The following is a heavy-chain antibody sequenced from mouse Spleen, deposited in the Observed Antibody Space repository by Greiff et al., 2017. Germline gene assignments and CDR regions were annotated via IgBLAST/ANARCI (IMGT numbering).Heavy chain of an antibody. CDR2: ISDGGSYT. V-gene: IGHV5-4*03. D-gene: IGHD2-5*01. CDR3: ARAYSNFFDY. CDR1: GFTFSSYA. J-gene: IGHJ2*01. Sequence: EVKLVESGGGLVKPGGSLKLSCAASGFTFSSYAMSWVRQTPEKRLEWVATISDGGSYTYYPDNVKGRFTISRDNAKNNLYLQMSHLKSEDTAMYYCARAYSNFFDYWGQGTTLTVSS.